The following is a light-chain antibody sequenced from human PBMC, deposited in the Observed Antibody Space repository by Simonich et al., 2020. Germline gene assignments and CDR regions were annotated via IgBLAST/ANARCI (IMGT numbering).Light chain of an antibody. Sequence: IQMPQSPSTLSAAVGDRVTITGRASQSISSWLAWYQQKPGKAPKLMIYKASSLESGVPSRCSGSGSVTEFTLTISSLQPDDFATYYCQQYNSYSQTFGQGTKVEIK. CDR2: KAS. CDR1: QSISSW. V-gene: IGKV1-5*03. J-gene: IGKJ1*01. CDR3: QQYNSYSQT.